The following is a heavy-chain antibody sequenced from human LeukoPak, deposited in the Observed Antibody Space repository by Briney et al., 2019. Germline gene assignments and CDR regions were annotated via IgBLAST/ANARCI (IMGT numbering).Heavy chain of an antibody. CDR2: IHHSGST. CDR1: GESFSGYY. V-gene: IGHV4-34*01. J-gene: IGHJ4*02. Sequence: SETLSLTCAVYGESFSGYYWSWIRQPPGKGLEWIGDIHHSGSTNYNPSLQSRVTMSVDTSKNQFSLKVRSVTAADTAVYYCARDRRGSYYFFNWGQGTLVTVSS. D-gene: IGHD1-26*01. CDR3: ARDRRGSYYFFN.